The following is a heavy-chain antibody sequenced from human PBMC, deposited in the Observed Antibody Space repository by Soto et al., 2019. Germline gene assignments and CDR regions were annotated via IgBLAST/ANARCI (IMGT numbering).Heavy chain of an antibody. CDR3: ARDKDLQPTVWGF. V-gene: IGHV4-31*03. CDR1: GDSMATGGHY. J-gene: IGHJ4*02. Sequence: KPSETLSLTCTVSGDSMATGGHYYNWIRQVPGKGLEWIGYVYYSGATHYTPSLRARATISRDTSKNQFSLRLISVTAADTALYYCARDKDLQPTVWGFWGQGIQVTVYS. CDR2: VYYSGAT. D-gene: IGHD3-16*01.